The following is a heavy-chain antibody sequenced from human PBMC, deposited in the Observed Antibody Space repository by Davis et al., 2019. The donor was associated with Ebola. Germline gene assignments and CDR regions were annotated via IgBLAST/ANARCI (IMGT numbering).Heavy chain of an antibody. V-gene: IGHV3-43*01. Sequence: GGSLRLSCAASGFTFSSYTMHWVRQAPGKGLEWVSLISWDGGSTYYADSVKGRFTISRDNSKNSLYLQMNSLRTEDTALYYCKTGEFVYDSSGYSASDYWGQGTLVTVSS. CDR1: GFTFSSYT. CDR3: KTGEFVYDSSGYSASDY. CDR2: ISWDGGST. J-gene: IGHJ4*02. D-gene: IGHD3-22*01.